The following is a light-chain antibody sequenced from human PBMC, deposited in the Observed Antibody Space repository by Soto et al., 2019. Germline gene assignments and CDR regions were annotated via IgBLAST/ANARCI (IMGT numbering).Light chain of an antibody. J-gene: IGLJ1*01. V-gene: IGLV2-14*01. CDR2: DVS. Sequence: QSVLTQPASVSGSPGQSITISCTGTSSDVGGYNYVSWYQQHPGKAPKVMIYDVSNRPSGVSNRFSGSKSGNTASLTISGLQAEDEADDSCTSDTCSRTRHDFVTSTK. CDR3: TSDTCSRTRHD. CDR1: SSDVGGYNY.